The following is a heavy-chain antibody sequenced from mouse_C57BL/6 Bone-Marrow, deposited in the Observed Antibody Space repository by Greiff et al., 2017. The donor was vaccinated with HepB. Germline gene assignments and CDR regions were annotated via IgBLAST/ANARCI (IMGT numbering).Heavy chain of an antibody. Sequence: VKLKQPGAELVRPGTSVKLSCKASGYTFTSYWMHWVKQRPGQGLEWIGVIDPSDSYTNYNQKFKGKATLTVDTSSSTAYMQLSSLTSEDSAVYYCARSHYYGSDYWGQGTTLTVSS. CDR1: GYTFTSYW. CDR2: IDPSDSYT. CDR3: ARSHYYGSDY. J-gene: IGHJ2*01. V-gene: IGHV1-59*01. D-gene: IGHD1-1*01.